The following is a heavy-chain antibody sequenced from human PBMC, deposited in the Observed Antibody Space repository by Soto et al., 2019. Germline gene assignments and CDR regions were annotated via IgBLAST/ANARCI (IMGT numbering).Heavy chain of an antibody. J-gene: IGHJ5*02. V-gene: IGHV4-39*07. CDR2: IECSGST. CDR3: ASASGCTYDSCAFDP. CDR1: GGCISSSGYY. Sequence: PSETLSLTCTFSGGCISSSGYYWGWIRQQRGKGLEWIGRIECSGSTNYNPSLKSRVTISLDTSKNQFSLKLSSVTAADTAVYYCASASGCTYDSCAFDPWGQGTLVTVSS. D-gene: IGHD2-8*01.